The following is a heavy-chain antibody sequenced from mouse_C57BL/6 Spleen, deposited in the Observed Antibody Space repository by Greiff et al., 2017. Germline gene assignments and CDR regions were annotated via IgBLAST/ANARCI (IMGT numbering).Heavy chain of an antibody. CDR2: IWSDGST. Sequence: VKLEESGPGLVAPSQSLSITCTVSGFSLTSYGVYWVRQPPGKGLEWLVVIWSDGSTTYNSALKSRLSISKDNSKSQVFLKMTSLHTDDTAMYYSAREDDNHWYFEVWGTGTTVTVSS. J-gene: IGHJ1*03. D-gene: IGHD1-3*01. V-gene: IGHV2-6*03. CDR3: AREDDNHWYFEV. CDR1: GFSLTSYG.